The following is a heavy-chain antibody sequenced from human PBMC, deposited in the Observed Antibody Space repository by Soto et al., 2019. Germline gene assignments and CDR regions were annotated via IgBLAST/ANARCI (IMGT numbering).Heavy chain of an antibody. CDR3: ARDRAYYDFWSGYSLNSLDI. V-gene: IGHV3-30-3*01. J-gene: IGHJ3*02. CDR1: GFTFSSYA. D-gene: IGHD3-3*01. Sequence: GGSLRLSCAASGFTFSSYAMHWVRQAPGKGLEWVAVISYDGSNKYYADSVKGRFTISRDNSKNTLYLQMNSLRAEDTAVYYCARDRAYYDFWSGYSLNSLDIWGQGTMVTVSS. CDR2: ISYDGSNK.